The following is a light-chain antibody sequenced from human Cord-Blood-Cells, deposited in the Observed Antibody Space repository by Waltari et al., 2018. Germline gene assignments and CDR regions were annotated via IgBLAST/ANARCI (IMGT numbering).Light chain of an antibody. CDR2: DVS. CDR1: SSDVGGYNY. V-gene: IGLV2-11*01. J-gene: IGLJ1*01. Sequence: QSALTQPRSVSGSPGQSVTISCTGTSSDVGGYNYVSWYQQHPGKAPKLMIYDVSKRPSGGPARFSGSKSGNTASLTIAGLQAEDEADYYCCSYAGSYTWVFGTGTKVTVL. CDR3: CSYAGSYTWV.